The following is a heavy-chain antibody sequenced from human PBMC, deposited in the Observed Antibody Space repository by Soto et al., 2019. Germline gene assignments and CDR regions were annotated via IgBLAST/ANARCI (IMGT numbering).Heavy chain of an antibody. V-gene: IGHV3-30*18. CDR3: AKGDRRDGYRPNYYGMDV. Sequence: PGGSLRLSCAASGFTFSSYGMHWVRQAPGKGLEWVAVISYDGSNKYYADSVKGRFTISRDNSKNTLYLQMNSLRAEDTAVYYCAKGDRRDGYRPNYYGMDVWGQGTTVTVSS. J-gene: IGHJ6*02. D-gene: IGHD5-12*01. CDR2: ISYDGSNK. CDR1: GFTFSSYG.